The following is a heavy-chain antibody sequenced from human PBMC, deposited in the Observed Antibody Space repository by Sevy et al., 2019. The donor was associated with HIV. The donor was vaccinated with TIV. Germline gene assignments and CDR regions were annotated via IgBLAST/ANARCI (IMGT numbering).Heavy chain of an antibody. D-gene: IGHD2-2*01. CDR2: ISSGSSYI. CDR3: ARDGGCSSTSCLLYFDY. J-gene: IGHJ4*02. CDR1: GFTFSTYT. V-gene: IGHV3-21*01. Sequence: GGSLRLSCAASGFTFSTYTMNWVRQAPGKGLEWVSSISSGSSYIYYADSVKGRFTISTDNAKNSPDLQMNSPRAEDTAVYYCARDGGCSSTSCLLYFDYWGQGTPVTVSS.